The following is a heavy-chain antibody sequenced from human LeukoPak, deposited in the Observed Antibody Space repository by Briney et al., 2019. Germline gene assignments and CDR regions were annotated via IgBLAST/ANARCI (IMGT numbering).Heavy chain of an antibody. V-gene: IGHV4-59*01. J-gene: IGHJ4*02. CDR2: IYYRGST. CDR1: GGSINNYY. D-gene: IGHD4-17*01. CDR3: ARRGDYGDLRYFDY. Sequence: SETLSLTCTVSGGSINNYYWSWIRQLPGKGLEWIGYIYYRGSTNYNPSLKSRVTFSVDASKNQFSLKLNSVTAADTAVYYCARRGDYGDLRYFDYWGQGTLVTVSS.